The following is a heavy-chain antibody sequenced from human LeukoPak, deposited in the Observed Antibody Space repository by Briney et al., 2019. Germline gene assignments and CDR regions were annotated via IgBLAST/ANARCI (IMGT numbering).Heavy chain of an antibody. CDR2: INHSGST. J-gene: IGHJ3*02. CDR1: GGSFSGYY. Sequence: PSETLSLTCAVYGGSFSGYYWSWIRQPPGKGLEWIGEINHSGSTNYNPSLKSRVTISVDTPKNQFSLKLSSVTAADTAVYYCARSVGRYCSSTSCLDAFDIWGQGTMVTVSS. D-gene: IGHD2-2*01. CDR3: ARSVGRYCSSTSCLDAFDI. V-gene: IGHV4-34*01.